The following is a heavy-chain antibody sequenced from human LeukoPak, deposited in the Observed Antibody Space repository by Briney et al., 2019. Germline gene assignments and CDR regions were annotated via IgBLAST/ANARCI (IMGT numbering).Heavy chain of an antibody. CDR1: GGSISSYY. V-gene: IGHV4-4*07. Sequence: SETLSLTCTVSGGSISSYYWSWIRQPAGKGLEWIGRIYTSGSTNYNPSLKSRVTMSVGTSKNQFSLKLSSVTAADTAVYYCARGPTYYYDSSGYCFDYWGQGTLVTVSS. J-gene: IGHJ4*02. D-gene: IGHD3-22*01. CDR3: ARGPTYYYDSSGYCFDY. CDR2: IYTSGST.